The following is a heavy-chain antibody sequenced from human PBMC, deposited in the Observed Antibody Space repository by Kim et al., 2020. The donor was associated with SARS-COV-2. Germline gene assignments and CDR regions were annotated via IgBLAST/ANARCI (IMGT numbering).Heavy chain of an antibody. D-gene: IGHD5-12*01. V-gene: IGHV4-39*01. J-gene: IGHJ4*02. CDR1: GGSISSSSYY. Sequence: SETLSLTCTVSGGSISSSSYYWGWIRQPPGKGLEWIGSIYYSGSTYYNPSLKSRVTISVDTSKNQFSLKLSSVTAADTAVYYCARHGVGSGYDFPKQWLGYYFDYWGQGTLVTVSS. CDR3: ARHGVGSGYDFPKQWLGYYFDY. CDR2: IYYSGST.